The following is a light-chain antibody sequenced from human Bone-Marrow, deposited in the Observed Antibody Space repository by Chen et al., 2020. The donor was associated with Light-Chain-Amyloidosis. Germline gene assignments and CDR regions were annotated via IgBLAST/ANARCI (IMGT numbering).Light chain of an antibody. CDR1: DLPTKY. V-gene: IGLV3-25*03. CDR3: QSADSSGTYEVI. J-gene: IGLJ2*01. Sequence: YELTQPPSVSVSPGQKARITCSGDDLPTKYAYWYQQKPGQAPVLVIHRDTERPSGISERFSGSSSGTTATLTISGVQAEDEADYHCQSADSSGTYEVIFGGGTKLTVL. CDR2: RDT.